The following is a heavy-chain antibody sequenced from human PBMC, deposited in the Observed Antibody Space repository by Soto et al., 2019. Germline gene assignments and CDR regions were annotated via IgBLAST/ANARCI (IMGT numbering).Heavy chain of an antibody. CDR2: INPIFGTA. CDR3: ATRRVGIAARGVAFDI. V-gene: IGHV1-69*01. CDR1: GGTFSSYA. Sequence: QVQLVQSGAEVKKPGSSVKVSCKASGGTFSSYAISWVRQAPGQGLEWMGGINPIFGTANYAQKFQGRVTITADESTSTAYMELSSLRSEDTAVYYCATRRVGIAARGVAFDIWGQGTMVTVSS. D-gene: IGHD6-6*01. J-gene: IGHJ3*02.